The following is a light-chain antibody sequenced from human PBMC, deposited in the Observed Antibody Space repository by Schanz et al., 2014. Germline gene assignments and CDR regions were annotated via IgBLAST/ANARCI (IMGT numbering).Light chain of an antibody. CDR1: QSITDY. CDR3: QQSYSTLLT. Sequence: DIQMTQSPSSLSASVGDRVTITCRASQSITDYLNWYQQKPGKAPKLLIYAASSLQSGVPSRFSGSGSGTDFTLTISSLQPEDFATYYCQQSYSTLLTFGQGTKVEIK. J-gene: IGKJ1*01. V-gene: IGKV1-39*01. CDR2: AAS.